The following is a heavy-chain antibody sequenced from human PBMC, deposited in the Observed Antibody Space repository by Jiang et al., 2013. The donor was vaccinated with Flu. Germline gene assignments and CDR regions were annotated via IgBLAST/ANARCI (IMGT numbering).Heavy chain of an antibody. CDR3: CVAVDGDFXFDP. CDR2: IYAADSHT. D-gene: IGHD6-19*01. V-gene: IGHV5-51*01. Sequence: VQLLESGAEVKKPGESLKISCQGFGYRFTNYWVGWVRQMPGKGLEWMGIIYAADSHTKYSPSFRGQVTISADKSVSTAYLQWNSLKPSDTAMYYCCVAVDGDFXFDPCGQGTLVTVSS. J-gene: IGHJ5*02. CDR1: GYRFTNYW.